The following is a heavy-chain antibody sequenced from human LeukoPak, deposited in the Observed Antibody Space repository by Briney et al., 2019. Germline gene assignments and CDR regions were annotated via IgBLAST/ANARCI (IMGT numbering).Heavy chain of an antibody. CDR3: ARGKGVSPPFDY. Sequence: ASVKVSCKASSYTFTRYGISWVRQAPGQGLEWMGWISGSNGNTNYAQKFQGRVSMTADTSTSTAYMELRSLRSEDTAVYYCARGKGVSPPFDYWGQGTLVTVSS. J-gene: IGHJ4*02. V-gene: IGHV1-18*01. CDR1: SYTFTRYG. CDR2: ISGSNGNT.